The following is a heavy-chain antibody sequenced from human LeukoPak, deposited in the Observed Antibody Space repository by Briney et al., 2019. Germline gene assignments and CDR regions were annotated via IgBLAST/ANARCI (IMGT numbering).Heavy chain of an antibody. CDR3: ARALWTYTESITGTTHANDVFDI. J-gene: IGHJ3*02. CDR2: IYTSGST. V-gene: IGHV4-4*07. D-gene: IGHD1-7*01. Sequence: SETLSLTCTVSGVSISSYYWSWIRQPAGKGLEWIGRIYTSGSTSYNPSLKSRVTMSVDTSKNQFSLKVSSVTAADTAVYYCARALWTYTESITGTTHANDVFDIWGQGTMVTVSS. CDR1: GVSISSYY.